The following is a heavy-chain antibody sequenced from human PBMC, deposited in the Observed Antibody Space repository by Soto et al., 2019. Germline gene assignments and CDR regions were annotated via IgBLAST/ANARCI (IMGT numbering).Heavy chain of an antibody. D-gene: IGHD3-3*01. Sequence: SETLSLTCAVYGGSFSGYYWSWIRQPPGKGLEWIGEINHSGSTNYNPSLKSRVTISVDTSKNQFSLKLSSVTAADTAVYYCARQGRITIFGVVIHYGMDVWGQGTTATVSS. CDR1: GGSFSGYY. CDR3: ARQGRITIFGVVIHYGMDV. CDR2: INHSGST. V-gene: IGHV4-34*01. J-gene: IGHJ6*02.